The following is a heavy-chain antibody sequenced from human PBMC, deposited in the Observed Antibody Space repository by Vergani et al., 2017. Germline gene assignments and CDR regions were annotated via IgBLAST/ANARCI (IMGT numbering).Heavy chain of an antibody. CDR1: GGSISSYY. V-gene: IGHV4-59*01. CDR2: IYYSGST. D-gene: IGHD1-14*01. J-gene: IGHJ4*02. Sequence: QVQLQESGPGLVKPSETLSLTCTVSGGSISSYYWSWIRQPPGKGLEWIGYIYYSGSTNYNPSLKSRVTISVDTSKNQFSLKLSSVTAADTAVYYCAGEESTEPLFDYWGQGTLVTVSS. CDR3: AGEESTEPLFDY.